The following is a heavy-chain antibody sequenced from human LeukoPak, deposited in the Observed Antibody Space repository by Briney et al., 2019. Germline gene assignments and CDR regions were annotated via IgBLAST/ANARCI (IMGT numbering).Heavy chain of an antibody. J-gene: IGHJ6*03. D-gene: IGHD3-10*01. CDR3: ARSSITMVRGVIKSTTSWYHYYNMDV. V-gene: IGHV3-7*01. CDR1: GFTFSSYS. Sequence: GGSLRLSCAASGFTFSSYSMSWVRQAPGKGLEWVANIKQDGSEKNYVGSVKGRFTIARDNAKNSLYLQMNSLRAEDTAVYYCARSSITMVRGVIKSTTSWYHYYNMDVWGKGTTVTVSS. CDR2: IKQDGSEK.